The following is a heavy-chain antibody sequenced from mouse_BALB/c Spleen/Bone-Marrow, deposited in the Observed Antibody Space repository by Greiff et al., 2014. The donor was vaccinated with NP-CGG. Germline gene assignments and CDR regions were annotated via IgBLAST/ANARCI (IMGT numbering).Heavy chain of an antibody. V-gene: IGHV1S41*01. CDR3: AREIYYGNYVYAMDY. J-gene: IGHJ4*01. D-gene: IGHD2-1*01. Sequence: DLVKPGASVKLSCKASGYTFTNYWINWIKQRPGQGLEWIGRIAPGSGSTYYNEMFKGKATLTVDTSSSTAYIQLSNLSSEDSAVYFCAREIYYGNYVYAMDYWGQGTSVTVSS. CDR1: GYTFTNYW. CDR2: IAPGSGST.